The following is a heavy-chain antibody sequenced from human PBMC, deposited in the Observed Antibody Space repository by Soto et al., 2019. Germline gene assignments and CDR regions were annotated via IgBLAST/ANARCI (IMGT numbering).Heavy chain of an antibody. Sequence: SETLSLTCTVSGGSISSYFWSWIRQPPGKGLEWIGYIYYTGSTNCNPSLKSRVTISLDTSKNQFSLKLSSVTAADTAVYYCARDPNPYYYDSSGSYWGQGTLVTVSS. CDR3: ARDPNPYYYDSSGSY. CDR1: GGSISSYF. V-gene: IGHV4-59*01. J-gene: IGHJ4*02. D-gene: IGHD3-22*01. CDR2: IYYTGST.